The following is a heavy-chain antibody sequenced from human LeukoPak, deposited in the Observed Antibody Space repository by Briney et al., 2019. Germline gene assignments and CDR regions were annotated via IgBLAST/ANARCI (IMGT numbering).Heavy chain of an antibody. J-gene: IGHJ5*02. CDR3: ARHWSHSVAQFGRSYWFDP. V-gene: IGHV4-4*07. D-gene: IGHD2-15*01. CDR2: MDTSGHT. CDR1: GGSISGYY. Sequence: PSETLSLTCIVSGGSISGYYWSWIRQPAGKGLEWIGHMDTSGHTNYNSSLMSRVTMSVDTSKNQFSLRLTSVTAADPAVYYWARHWSHSVAQFGRSYWFDPWGQGTLVTVSS.